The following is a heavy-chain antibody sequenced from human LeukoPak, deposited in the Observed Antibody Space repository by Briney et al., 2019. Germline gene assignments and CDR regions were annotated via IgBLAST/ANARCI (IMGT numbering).Heavy chain of an antibody. D-gene: IGHD6-19*01. CDR3: ARGRQWLVPFDY. CDR1: GFTFNNYV. Sequence: PGGSLRLSCAASGFTFNNYVMSWVRQAPGKGLEWVSVISGSGTGTYYADSVKGRFTISRDNSKNTLYLQMNSLRADDTAVYYCARGRQWLVPFDYWGQGTLVTVSS. CDR2: ISGSGTGT. J-gene: IGHJ4*02. V-gene: IGHV3-23*01.